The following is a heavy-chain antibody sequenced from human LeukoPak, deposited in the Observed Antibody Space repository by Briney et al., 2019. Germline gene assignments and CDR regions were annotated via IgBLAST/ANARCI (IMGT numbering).Heavy chain of an antibody. J-gene: IGHJ4*02. Sequence: GGSLSLSCAASGFTFSSYAMSWVRQAPGKGLEWVSGISWNSGSIGYADSVKGRFTISRDNAKNSLYLQMNSLRAEDTALYYCAKGSDYDILTGYYGIDYWGQGTLVTVSS. CDR2: ISWNSGSI. D-gene: IGHD3-9*01. CDR3: AKGSDYDILTGYYGIDY. V-gene: IGHV3-9*01. CDR1: GFTFSSYA.